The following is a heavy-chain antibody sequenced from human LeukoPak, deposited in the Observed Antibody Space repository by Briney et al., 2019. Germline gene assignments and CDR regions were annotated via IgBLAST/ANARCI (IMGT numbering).Heavy chain of an antibody. J-gene: IGHJ4*02. Sequence: SQTLSLTCTVSGGSISSGAYYWSWIRQHPGKGLEWIGFIYYSGATYDNPSLKSRLTISVDTSKNQFSLKLSSVTAADTAVYYCARQYANYYDSSGYYYFSLVYFDYWGQGTLVTVSS. D-gene: IGHD3-22*01. CDR1: GGSISSGAYY. V-gene: IGHV4-31*03. CDR3: ARQYANYYDSSGYYYFSLVYFDY. CDR2: IYYSGAT.